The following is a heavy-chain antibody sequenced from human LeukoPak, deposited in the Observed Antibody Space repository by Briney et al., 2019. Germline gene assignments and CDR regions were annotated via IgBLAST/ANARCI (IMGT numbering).Heavy chain of an antibody. Sequence: ASVKVSCXASGYTFTSYDINWVRQATGQGLEWMGWMNPNSGNTGCAQKFQGRVTMTRNTSISTAYMELSSLRSEDTAVDYCATRLAVADFDYWGQGTLVTVSS. V-gene: IGHV1-8*01. D-gene: IGHD6-19*01. CDR3: ATRLAVADFDY. J-gene: IGHJ4*02. CDR2: MNPNSGNT. CDR1: GYTFTSYD.